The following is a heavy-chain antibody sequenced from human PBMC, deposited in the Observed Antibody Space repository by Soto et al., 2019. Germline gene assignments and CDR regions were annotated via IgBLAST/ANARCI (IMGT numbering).Heavy chain of an antibody. CDR3: ARDGSTVTTNYHYAMDV. Sequence: GSLRLSCAASGFTFSTYHMNWVRQAPGKGLEWVSYIHSGGSRIYYAVSVKGRFTISRDNAKNSLYLQMNSLRAEDTAVYYCARDGSTVTTNYHYAMDVCGQRTTVTVSS. CDR2: IHSGGSRI. CDR1: GFTFSTYH. V-gene: IGHV3-48*03. J-gene: IGHJ6*02. D-gene: IGHD4-17*01.